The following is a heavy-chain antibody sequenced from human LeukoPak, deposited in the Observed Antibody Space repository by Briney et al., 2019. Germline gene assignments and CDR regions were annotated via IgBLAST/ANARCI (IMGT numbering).Heavy chain of an antibody. CDR1: GGSISSYY. Sequence: SETLSLTCTVSGGSISSYYWSWIRQPPGKGLEWIGYIYTSGSTNYNPSLKSRVTISVDTSKNQFSLKLSSVTAADTAVYYCTRGLYWFDPWGPGTLVTVSS. CDR3: TRGLYWFDP. J-gene: IGHJ5*02. V-gene: IGHV4-4*09. CDR2: IYTSGST.